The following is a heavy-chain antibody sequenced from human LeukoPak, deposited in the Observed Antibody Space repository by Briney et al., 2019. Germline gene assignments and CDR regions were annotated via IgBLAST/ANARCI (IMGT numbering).Heavy chain of an antibody. Sequence: SETLSLTCAVSGGSISSSSYYWGWIRQPPGKGLEWIGSIYYSGSTYYNPSLKSRVTISVDTSKNQFSLKLSSVTAADTAVYYCASIAPSWDYWGQGTLVTVSS. D-gene: IGHD6-13*01. J-gene: IGHJ4*02. V-gene: IGHV4-39*07. CDR1: GGSISSSSYY. CDR3: ASIAPSWDY. CDR2: IYYSGST.